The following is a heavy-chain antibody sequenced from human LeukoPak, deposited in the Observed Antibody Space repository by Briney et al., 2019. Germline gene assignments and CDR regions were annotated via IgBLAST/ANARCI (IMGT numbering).Heavy chain of an antibody. CDR1: GVSLNGYY. D-gene: IGHD1-26*01. V-gene: IGHV4-34*01. CDR2: INHSGRT. J-gene: IGHJ5*02. CDR3: ARAYYSTSWFPH. Sequence: SETLSLTCAVSGVSLNGYYWGWIRQTPGKGLEWIGEINHSGRTNYNPSLKSRVTISADTSKNQFSLELRSVTAADTAVYYCARAYYSTSWFPHWGQGAMVTVSS.